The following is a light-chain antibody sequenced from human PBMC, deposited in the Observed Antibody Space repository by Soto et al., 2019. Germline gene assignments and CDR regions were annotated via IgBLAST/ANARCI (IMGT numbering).Light chain of an antibody. CDR2: SNT. J-gene: IGLJ2*01. V-gene: IGLV1-47*01. CDR3: AAWDDSLSGVV. Sequence: QSVLTQPPSASGTPGQRVTISCSGTSSNMGSNSVHWYKQLPGTAPKLLIYSNTQRPSGVPDRFSGSKSGTSASLAISGRRSEDEADHYCAAWDDSLSGVVFGGGTKLTVL. CDR1: SSNMGSNS.